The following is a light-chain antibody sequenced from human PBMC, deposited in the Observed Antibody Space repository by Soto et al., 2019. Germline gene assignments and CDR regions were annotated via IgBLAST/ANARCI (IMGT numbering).Light chain of an antibody. CDR2: EAS. J-gene: IGLJ1*01. CDR1: STDFVSYNR. V-gene: IGLV2-18*01. CDR3: SLYKSENTYA. Sequence: QSALTQPPSVSGSPGQSVTISCTGTSTDFVSYNRVSWYQQPPGTAPKLIIYEASNRPSGVPDRFSGSKSGNTASLTISGLQDAEEADYSCSLYKSENTYAFGTGTKVTVL.